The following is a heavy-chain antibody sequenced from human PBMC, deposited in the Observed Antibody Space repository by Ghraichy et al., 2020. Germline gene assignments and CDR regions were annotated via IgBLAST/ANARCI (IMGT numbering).Heavy chain of an antibody. Sequence: GGSLRLSCVGSGFTFSGYSMNWVRQSPGKGLEWVSYITSSSRSIFYADSVKGRFTISRDNAKNSLSLQMNSLRAEDTAVYYCARGSRVVRFYYYDGMDVWGQGTTVTVSS. J-gene: IGHJ6*02. CDR1: GFTFSGYS. D-gene: IGHD4-23*01. CDR2: ITSSSRSI. V-gene: IGHV3-48*01. CDR3: ARGSRVVRFYYYDGMDV.